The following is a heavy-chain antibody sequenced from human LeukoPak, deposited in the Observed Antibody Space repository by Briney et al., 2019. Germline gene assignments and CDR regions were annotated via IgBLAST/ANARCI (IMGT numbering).Heavy chain of an antibody. CDR2: VYYSGST. J-gene: IGHJ6*03. Sequence: SETLSLTCTVSGGSISSSSYYWGWIRQPPGKGLEWIGSVYYSGSTYYNPSLKSRVTISVDTSKNQFSLKLSSVTAADTAVYYCARSPGTSTVTTSIFYYYYYMDVWGKGTTVTVSS. CDR1: GGSISSSSYY. CDR3: ARSPGTSTVTTSIFYYYYYMDV. V-gene: IGHV4-39*07. D-gene: IGHD4-17*01.